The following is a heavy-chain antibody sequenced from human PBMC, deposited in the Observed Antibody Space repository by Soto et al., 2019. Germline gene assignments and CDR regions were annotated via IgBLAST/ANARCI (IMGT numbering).Heavy chain of an antibody. CDR2: ISGSGGST. V-gene: IGHV3-23*01. J-gene: IGHJ4*02. CDR3: AKVTYGSGSAFVDY. D-gene: IGHD3-10*01. Sequence: PGGSLRLSCAASGFTFSSYAMSWVRQAPGKGLEWVSAISGSGGSTYYADSVKGRFTISRDNSKNTLYLQMNSLRAEDTAVYYCAKVTYGSGSAFVDYWGQGTLVTVSS. CDR1: GFTFSSYA.